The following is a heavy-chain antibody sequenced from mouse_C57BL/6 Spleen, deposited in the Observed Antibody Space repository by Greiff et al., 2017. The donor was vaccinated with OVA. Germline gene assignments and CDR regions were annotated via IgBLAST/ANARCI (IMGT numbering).Heavy chain of an antibody. CDR2: IDPSDSYT. J-gene: IGHJ2*01. CDR3: ARDFGADY. Sequence: QVQLQQPGAELVMPGASVKLSCKASGYTFTSYWMHWVKQKPGKGLEWIGEIDPSDSYTNYNQKFKGKSTLTVDKSSSTAYMQLSSLTSEDAAVYYCARDFGADYWGQGTTLTVSS. CDR1: GYTFTSYW. V-gene: IGHV1-69*01.